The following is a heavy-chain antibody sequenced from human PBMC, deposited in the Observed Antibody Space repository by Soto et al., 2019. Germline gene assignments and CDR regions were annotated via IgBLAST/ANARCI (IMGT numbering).Heavy chain of an antibody. CDR2: IIPIFGTA. V-gene: IGHV1-69*12. CDR3: ARNSYGSGSYYIDY. J-gene: IGHJ4*02. CDR1: GGTFSSYA. Sequence: QVQLVQSGAEVKKPGSSVKVSCKASGGTFSSYAISWVRQAPGQGLEWMGGIIPIFGTADYAQKFQGRVTISAPDPTSTAYMELSILRSEDTAVSYCARNSYGSGSYYIDYWGQGTLVTVSS. D-gene: IGHD3-10*01.